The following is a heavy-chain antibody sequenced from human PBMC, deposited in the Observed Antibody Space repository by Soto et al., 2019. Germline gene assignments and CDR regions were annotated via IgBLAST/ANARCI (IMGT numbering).Heavy chain of an antibody. D-gene: IGHD2-21*01. J-gene: IGHJ5*02. V-gene: IGHV3-15*01. CDR3: ITDVWRIVVEVGSTGYFNR. Sequence: PGGSLRLSCAASGFTFSDAWMSWVRQAPGKGLDWVGRIKSKSDGGTSEYAAPVRGRFTISRDDTKNHLYLQMKSLKSDDTADYYCITDVWRIVVEVGSTGYFNRWGQGTPVTVSS. CDR2: IKSKSDGGTS. CDR1: GFTFSDAW.